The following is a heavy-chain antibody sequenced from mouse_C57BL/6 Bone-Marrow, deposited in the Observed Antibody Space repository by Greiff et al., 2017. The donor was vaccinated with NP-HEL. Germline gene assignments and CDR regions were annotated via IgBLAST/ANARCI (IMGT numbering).Heavy chain of an antibody. CDR3: ARGSSYAMDY. CDR2: IYPRSGNT. CDR1: GYTFTSYG. J-gene: IGHJ4*01. V-gene: IGHV1-81*01. Sequence: QVQLQQSGAELARPGASVKLSCKASGYTFTSYGISWVKQRTGQGLEWIGEIYPRSGNTYYNEKFKGKATLTAYKSSSTAYMELRSLTSEDSAVYFCARGSSYAMDYWGQGTSVTVSS. D-gene: IGHD1-1*01.